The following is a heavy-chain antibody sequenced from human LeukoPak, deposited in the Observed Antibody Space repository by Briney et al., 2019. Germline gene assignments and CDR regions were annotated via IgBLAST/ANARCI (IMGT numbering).Heavy chain of an antibody. D-gene: IGHD4-17*01. V-gene: IGHV3-48*01. CDR2: ISSSSSII. CDR1: GFTFSSYN. J-gene: IGHJ4*02. CDR3: ARDYGDSPFDY. Sequence: GGSLRLSCAASGFTFSSYNMNWVRQAPGKGLEWVSYISSSSSIIYYADSVKGRFTVSRDNAKNSLYLHMSSLRAEDTAVYYCARDYGDSPFDYWGQGTLVTVSS.